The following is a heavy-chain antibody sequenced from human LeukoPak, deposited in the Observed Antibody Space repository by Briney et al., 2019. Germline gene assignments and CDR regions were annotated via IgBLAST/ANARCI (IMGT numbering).Heavy chain of an antibody. CDR3: AKSDHSSYFGYSYYFDY. Sequence: GGSLRLSCAASGFTFSTYSGNWIRQAPGKGLEWVSSISDDSNYIFYADSVKGRFTISRDNAKNSLYLQMNSLTAEDSAVYYCAKSDHSSYFGYSYYFDYWGQGTLVTVSS. CDR2: ISDDSNYI. CDR1: GFTFSTYS. D-gene: IGHD2-21*01. J-gene: IGHJ4*02. V-gene: IGHV3-21*01.